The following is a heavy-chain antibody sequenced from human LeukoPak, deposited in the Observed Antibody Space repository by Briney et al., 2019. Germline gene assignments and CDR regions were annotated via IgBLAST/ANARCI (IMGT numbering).Heavy chain of an antibody. V-gene: IGHV3-7*01. J-gene: IGHJ4*02. Sequence: PGGSLRLSCAASGFTISRYWMSWVRQAPGKGLEWVANIDLDGSEKFYVDSVKGRFTVSRDNAQNSLYLQMNSLRAEETAVYYCARDWGATTSVFDYWGQGILVTVSS. CDR3: ARDWGATTSVFDY. D-gene: IGHD3-16*01. CDR2: IDLDGSEK. CDR1: GFTISRYW.